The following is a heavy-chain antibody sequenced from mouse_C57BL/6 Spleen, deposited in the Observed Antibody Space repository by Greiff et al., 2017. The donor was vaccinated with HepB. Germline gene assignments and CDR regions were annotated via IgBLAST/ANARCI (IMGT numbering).Heavy chain of an antibody. CDR2: IDPETGGT. J-gene: IGHJ2*01. CDR1: GYTFTDYE. D-gene: IGHD1-1*01. CDR3: TREKGLLLYYFDY. V-gene: IGHV1-15*01. Sequence: VKLMESGAELVRPGASVTLSCKASGYTFTDYEMHWVKQTPVHGLEWIGAIDPETGGTAYNQKFKGKAILTADKSSSTAYMELRSLTSEDSAVYYCTREKGLLLYYFDYGGQGTTLTVSS.